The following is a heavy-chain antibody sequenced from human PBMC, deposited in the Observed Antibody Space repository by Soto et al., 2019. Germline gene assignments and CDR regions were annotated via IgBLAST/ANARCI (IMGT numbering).Heavy chain of an antibody. CDR2: IYYSGST. CDR3: ASPKIAFYNWFDP. CDR1: GGSISSYC. J-gene: IGHJ5*02. D-gene: IGHD3-3*02. V-gene: IGHV4-59*08. Sequence: LEILSLTCTVSGGSISSYCWSWIRQPPGKGLEWIGYIYYSGSTNYNPSLKSRVTISVDTSKNQFSLKLSSVTAADTAVYYCASPKIAFYNWFDPWGQGTLVTVSS.